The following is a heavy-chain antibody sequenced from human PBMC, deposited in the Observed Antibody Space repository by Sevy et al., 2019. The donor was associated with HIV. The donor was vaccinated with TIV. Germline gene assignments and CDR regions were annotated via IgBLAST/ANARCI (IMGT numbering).Heavy chain of an antibody. Sequence: SETLSLTCSVSGDSVSRSNYYWGWLRQPPGKGLEWIGGINYSGSTYYNPSLKSRVTISVDTSLNQFSLKLNSVTAADTAVFYCARLPDPTYCSGGSCSHIRHWGQGTLVTVSS. J-gene: IGHJ1*01. CDR1: GDSVSRSNYY. D-gene: IGHD2-15*01. V-gene: IGHV4-39*01. CDR3: ARLPDPTYCSGGSCSHIRH. CDR2: INYSGST.